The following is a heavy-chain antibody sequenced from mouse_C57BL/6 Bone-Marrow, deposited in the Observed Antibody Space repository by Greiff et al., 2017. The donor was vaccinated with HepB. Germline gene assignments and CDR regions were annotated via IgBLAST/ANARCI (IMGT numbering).Heavy chain of an antibody. CDR1: GFTFSSYG. CDR2: ISSGGSYT. D-gene: IGHD1-1*02. J-gene: IGHJ4*01. Sequence: EVKLMESGGDLVKPGGSLKLSCAASGFTFSSYGMSWVLQTPDKRLEWVATISSGGSYTYYPDSVKGRFTISRDNAKNTLYLQMSSLKSEDTAMYYCARHGNYAMDYWGQGTSVTVSS. V-gene: IGHV5-6*01. CDR3: ARHGNYAMDY.